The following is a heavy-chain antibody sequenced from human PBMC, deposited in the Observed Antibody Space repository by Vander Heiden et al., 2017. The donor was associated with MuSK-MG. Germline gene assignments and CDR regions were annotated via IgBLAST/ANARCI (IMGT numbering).Heavy chain of an antibody. Sequence: EVQLLESEGGLVQPGGSLSLSCAASGFTFSSDTMSWVRQAPGKGLEWVSSITDSGGGTYYADSVKGRFTISRDNSKMTLYLQMNSLRGDDTAVYYCASKLEVGYWGQGTLVTVSS. CDR1: GFTFSSDT. CDR3: ASKLEVGY. V-gene: IGHV3-23*01. J-gene: IGHJ4*02. D-gene: IGHD1-1*01. CDR2: ITDSGGGT.